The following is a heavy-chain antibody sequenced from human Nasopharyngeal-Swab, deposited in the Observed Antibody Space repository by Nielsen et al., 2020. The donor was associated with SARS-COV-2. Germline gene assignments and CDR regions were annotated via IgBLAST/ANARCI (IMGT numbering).Heavy chain of an antibody. CDR2: IWYDGSNK. Sequence: GESLKLSCAASGFTFSSYGMHWVLQAPGKGLEWVAVIWYDGSNKYYADSVKGRFTISRDNSKNTLYLRMNSLRAEDTAVYYCARAPLGYCSGGSCLPDYWGQGTLVTVSS. CDR1: GFTFSSYG. J-gene: IGHJ4*02. D-gene: IGHD2-15*01. CDR3: ARAPLGYCSGGSCLPDY. V-gene: IGHV3-33*01.